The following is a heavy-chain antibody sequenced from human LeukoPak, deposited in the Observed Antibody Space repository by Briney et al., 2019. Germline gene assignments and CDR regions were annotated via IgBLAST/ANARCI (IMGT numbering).Heavy chain of an antibody. CDR1: GFTFTNNF. J-gene: IGHJ4*02. Sequence: PGGSLRLSCAASGFTFTNNFMSWVRQVPGKGLEWVANIKRDGSETTYADSVRGRFTIFRDNSKNTLYLQINSLRAEDTAVYYCAKSGLNRFDYWGQGTLVTVSS. CDR2: IKRDGSET. CDR3: AKSGLNRFDY. V-gene: IGHV3-7*03. D-gene: IGHD2-15*01.